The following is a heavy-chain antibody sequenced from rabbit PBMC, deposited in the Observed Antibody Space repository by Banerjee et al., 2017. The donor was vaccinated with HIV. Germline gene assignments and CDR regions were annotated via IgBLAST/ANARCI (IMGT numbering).Heavy chain of an antibody. J-gene: IGHJ4*01. D-gene: IGHD4-1*01. V-gene: IGHV1S40*01. CDR1: GFSFSSNYN. CDR2: IDTGSINT. Sequence: QSLEESRGGLVTPGASLTLTCTASGFSFSSNYNTCLLRQAPGKGLERIVCIDTGSINTYCACWEEGRFTVSKTSSNTVTLQMTRMTTADTDAYFCARADYSSGWGAYYYFNLWGPGTLVTVS. CDR3: ARADYSSGWGAYYYFNL.